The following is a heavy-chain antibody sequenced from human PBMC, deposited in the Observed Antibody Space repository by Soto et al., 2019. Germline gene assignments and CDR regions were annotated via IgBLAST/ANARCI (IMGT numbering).Heavy chain of an antibody. CDR3: ARLLFLEWFDDY. D-gene: IGHD3-3*01. Sequence: AAVKVSCKASGYTFSSYGISWVRQAPGQGFEWMGWISGYNGKTSYAEKFQGRVTMSTDTSTTTAYMELRSLKSDDTAVYYCARLLFLEWFDDYWGQGTLVTVSS. CDR1: GYTFSSYG. J-gene: IGHJ4*02. CDR2: ISGYNGKT. V-gene: IGHV1-18*01.